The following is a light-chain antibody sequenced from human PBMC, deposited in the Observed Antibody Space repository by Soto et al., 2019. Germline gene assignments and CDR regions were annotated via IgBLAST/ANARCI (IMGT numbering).Light chain of an antibody. CDR1: QSISSW. Sequence: DIQMTQSPSTLSASVGDRVTITCRASQSISSWLAWYQQKPGKAPKLLIYKASSLESGVPSRFSGSGSGTEFTRTISSLQPDDFATYFCQQYNSYSYTFGQGTKLESK. CDR2: KAS. J-gene: IGKJ2*01. V-gene: IGKV1-5*03. CDR3: QQYNSYSYT.